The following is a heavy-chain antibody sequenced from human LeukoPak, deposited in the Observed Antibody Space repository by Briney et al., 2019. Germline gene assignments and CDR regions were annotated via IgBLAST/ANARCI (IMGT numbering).Heavy chain of an antibody. CDR1: GASISTFH. Sequence: SETLSLTCTVSGASISTFHWTWFRQPAGKGLEWIGLIYSSGSTLFNPSLKSRVAMSVDLTKNQLSLKLTSVTAADTAMYYCARKDGDYWGRGTLVTVSS. CDR3: ARKDGDY. V-gene: IGHV4-4*07. J-gene: IGHJ4*02. CDR2: IYSSGST.